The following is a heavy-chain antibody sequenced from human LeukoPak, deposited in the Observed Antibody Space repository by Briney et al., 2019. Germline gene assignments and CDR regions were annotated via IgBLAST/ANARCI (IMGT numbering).Heavy chain of an antibody. CDR2: IYYSGST. D-gene: IGHD2/OR15-2a*01. Sequence: PSETLSLTCTVSGVSISSYYWSWIRQPPGKGLEWIGYIYYSGSTNYNPSLKSRVTISVDTSKNQFSLKLSSVTAADTAVYYCARDHLIDYYYYGMDVWGQGTTVTVSS. CDR3: ARDHLIDYYYYGMDV. J-gene: IGHJ6*02. V-gene: IGHV4-59*12. CDR1: GVSISSYY.